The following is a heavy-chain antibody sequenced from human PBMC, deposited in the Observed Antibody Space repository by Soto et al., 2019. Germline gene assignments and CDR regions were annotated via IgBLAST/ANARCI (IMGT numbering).Heavy chain of an antibody. CDR2: ISPKGTYR. Sequence: QVQLVESGGGLVKPGGSLRLSCATSGFTFSDYYMSWIRQAPGKGLEFVSYISPKGTYRTYADSVKGRFTISRDNAKNSLYLQVNSVRAEDTAVYYCSRGGGGGLFDLWGQGTFVTVSS. D-gene: IGHD2-21*01. CDR3: SRGGGGGLFDL. V-gene: IGHV3-11*06. CDR1: GFTFSDYY. J-gene: IGHJ5*02.